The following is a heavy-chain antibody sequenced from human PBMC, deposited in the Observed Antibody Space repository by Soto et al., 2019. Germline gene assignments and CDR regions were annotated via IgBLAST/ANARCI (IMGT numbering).Heavy chain of an antibody. CDR2: VSPYNGNT. Sequence: QVQLVQSGAEVKKPGASVKVSCKASGYTFTSHGFIWVRQAPGQGLEWMGWVSPYNGNTNYAQKFQGRVTMTTDTSTSTAYMELRSLTSDDTAVYYCARSGSGAAYYYYGLDVWGQGTTVTVSS. V-gene: IGHV1-18*04. D-gene: IGHD7-27*01. J-gene: IGHJ6*02. CDR1: GYTFTSHG. CDR3: ARSGSGAAYYYYGLDV.